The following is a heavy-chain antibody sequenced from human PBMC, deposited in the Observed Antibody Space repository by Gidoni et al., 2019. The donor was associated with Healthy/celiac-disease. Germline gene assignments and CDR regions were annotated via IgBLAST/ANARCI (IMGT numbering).Heavy chain of an antibody. Sequence: EVQLVESGGGLIQPGGSLRLSCAASGFTVRSNYMSWVRQAPGKGLEWVSVIYSGGSTYYADSVKGRFTISRDNSKNTLYLQMNSLRAEDTAVYYCAREAVTMVRGVIITLGWFDPWGQGTLVTVSS. J-gene: IGHJ5*02. CDR3: AREAVTMVRGVIITLGWFDP. V-gene: IGHV3-53*01. CDR2: IYSGGST. D-gene: IGHD3-10*01. CDR1: GFTVRSNY.